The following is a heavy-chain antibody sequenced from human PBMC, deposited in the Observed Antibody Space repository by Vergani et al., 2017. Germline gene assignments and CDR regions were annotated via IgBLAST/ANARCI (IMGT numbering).Heavy chain of an antibody. J-gene: IGHJ6*02. CDR2: ISAYNGNT. D-gene: IGHD3-22*01. Sequence: QVQLVQSGAEVKKPGASVKVSCKASGYTFTSYGISWVRQAPGQGLEWMGWISAYNGNTNYAQKLQGRVTMTTDTSTSTAYMELRNLRSDDTAVYYCARYYYDSSGYYYYYYGMDVWGRGTTVTVSS. CDR1: GYTFTSYG. CDR3: ARYYYDSSGYYYYYYGMDV. V-gene: IGHV1-18*04.